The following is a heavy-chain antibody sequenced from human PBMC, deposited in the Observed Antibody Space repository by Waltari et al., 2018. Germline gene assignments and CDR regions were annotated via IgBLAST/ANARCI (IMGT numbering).Heavy chain of an antibody. J-gene: IGHJ4*02. CDR3: AKKITFGGVIVTEFDY. D-gene: IGHD3-16*02. CDR1: GFTFSSYA. CDR2: ISGSGGST. Sequence: EVQLLESGGGLVQPGGSLRLSCAASGFTFSSYAMSWVRKAPGKGLEWVSAISGSGGSTYYADSVKGRFTISRDNSKNTLYLQMNSLRAEDTAVYYCAKKITFGGVIVTEFDYWGQGTLVTVSS. V-gene: IGHV3-23*01.